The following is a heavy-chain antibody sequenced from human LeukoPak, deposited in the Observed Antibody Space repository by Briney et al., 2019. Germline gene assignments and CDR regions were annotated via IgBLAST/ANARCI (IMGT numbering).Heavy chain of an antibody. J-gene: IGHJ4*02. CDR3: ARDGPSMMIEFDY. CDR2: IYPKSGDT. V-gene: IGHV1-2*02. CDR1: GYTFTDYY. Sequence: GASVKVSCKTSGYTFTDYYMYWVRQAPGQGLEWMGWIYPKSGDTKYAQKFQGRVTMTRDTSISIAYMELSSLTSDDTAVYYCARDGPSMMIEFDYWGQGTQVTVSS. D-gene: IGHD3-16*01.